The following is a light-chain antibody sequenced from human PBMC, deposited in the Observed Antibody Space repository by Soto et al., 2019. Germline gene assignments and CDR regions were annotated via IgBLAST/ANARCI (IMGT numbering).Light chain of an antibody. Sequence: EIVLTQSPATLSLSPGEKATLSCRASQSINTYLAWYQQRAGQAPRLLIYDASSRAAGVPARFSGSGSGTDFTLTISSLEPEDFAVYYCQQRFKWPPITFGQGTRLEI. CDR3: QQRFKWPPIT. CDR2: DAS. CDR1: QSINTY. V-gene: IGKV3-11*01. J-gene: IGKJ5*01.